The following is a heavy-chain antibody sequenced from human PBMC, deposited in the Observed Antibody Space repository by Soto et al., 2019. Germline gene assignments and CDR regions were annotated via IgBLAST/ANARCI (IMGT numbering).Heavy chain of an antibody. V-gene: IGHV1-18*01. CDR2: ISAHNGNT. D-gene: IGHD1-1*01. CDR3: ARGGNGDY. Sequence: QVHLVQSGAEVKKPGASVKVSCQASGYAFTTYGITWVRQAPGQGLEWMGWISAHNGNTNYAQKPQGRVTVTRDTSTSTAYMELRSLRSDDTAVYYCARGGNGDYWGQGARVTVSS. J-gene: IGHJ4*02. CDR1: GYAFTTYG.